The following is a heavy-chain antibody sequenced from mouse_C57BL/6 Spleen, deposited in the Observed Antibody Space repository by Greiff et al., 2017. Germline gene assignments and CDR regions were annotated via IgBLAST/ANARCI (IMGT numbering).Heavy chain of an antibody. CDR2: INPSTGGT. D-gene: IGHD1-1*01. J-gene: IGHJ3*01. Sequence: EVQLQQSGPELVKPGASVKISCKASGYSFTGYYMNWVKQSPEKSLEWIGEINPSTGGTTYNQKFKAKATLTVDKSSSTAYMQLKSLTSEDSAVYYCASWDLLLRLWFAYWGQGTLVTVSA. CDR1: GYSFTGYY. CDR3: ASWDLLLRLWFAY. V-gene: IGHV1-42*01.